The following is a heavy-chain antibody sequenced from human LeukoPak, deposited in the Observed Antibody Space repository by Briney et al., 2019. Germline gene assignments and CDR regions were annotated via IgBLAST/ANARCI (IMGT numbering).Heavy chain of an antibody. CDR2: ISYSGST. CDR1: GGSISSYY. V-gene: IGHV4-59*01. Sequence: RPSETLSLTCTVSGGSISSYYWSWIRQPPGKGLEGIGCISYSGSTNYNPSLKSRVTISLDTSKNQFSLRLSSVTAADTAVYYCAREKDDYYYFDYWGQGTLVTVSP. J-gene: IGHJ4*02. CDR3: AREKDDYYYFDY. D-gene: IGHD4-11*01.